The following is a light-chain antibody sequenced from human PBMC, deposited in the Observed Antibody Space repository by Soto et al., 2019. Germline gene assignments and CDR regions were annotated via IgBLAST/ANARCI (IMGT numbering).Light chain of an antibody. V-gene: IGLV2-8*01. CDR2: EVS. J-gene: IGLJ3*02. Sequence: QSVLTQPPSASGSPGQSVTISCTGTSSDVGGYNYVSWYQQHPGKAPKLMIYEVSKRPSGVPDRFSGSKSGNTASLTVSGLQADDEADYYCSSYAGSNNWVFGGGTQLTVL. CDR1: SSDVGGYNY. CDR3: SSYAGSNNWV.